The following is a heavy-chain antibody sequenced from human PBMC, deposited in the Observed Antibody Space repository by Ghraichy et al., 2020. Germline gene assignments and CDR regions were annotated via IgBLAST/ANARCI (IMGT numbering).Heavy chain of an antibody. CDR2: ISYDGSNK. V-gene: IGHV3-30*18. CDR1: GFTFSSYG. J-gene: IGHJ4*02. D-gene: IGHD5-18*01. CDR3: AKEYSVDTPMNLDN. Sequence: GGSLRLSCAASGFTFSSYGMHWVRQAPGKGLEWVAVISYDGSNKNYADSVKGRFTISRDSSKNTLYLQMNSLRTEDTAVYFCAKEYSVDTPMNLDNWGQGTLITVSS.